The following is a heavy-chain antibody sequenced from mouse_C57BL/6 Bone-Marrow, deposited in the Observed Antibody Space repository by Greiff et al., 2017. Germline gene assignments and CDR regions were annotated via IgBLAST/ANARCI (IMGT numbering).Heavy chain of an antibody. CDR1: GYTFTEYT. J-gene: IGHJ1*03. Sequence: VKLMESGAELVKPGASVKLSCKASGYTFTEYTIHWVKQRSGQGLEWIGWFYPGSGSIKYNEKFKDKATLTADKSSSTVYMELSRLTSEDSAVYFCARHEEDYYGSSWYFDVWGTGTTVTVSS. CDR3: ARHEEDYYGSSWYFDV. CDR2: FYPGSGSI. V-gene: IGHV1-62-2*01. D-gene: IGHD1-1*01.